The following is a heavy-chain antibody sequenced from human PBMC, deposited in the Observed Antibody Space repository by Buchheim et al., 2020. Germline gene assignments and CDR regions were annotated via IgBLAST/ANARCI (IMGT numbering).Heavy chain of an antibody. Sequence: QVQLVESGGGVVQPGRSLRLSCAASGFTFSSYAMHWVRQAPGKGLEWVAVISYDGSNKYYADSVKGRFTISSDNSKNTLSLQMNSLRAEDTAVYYCASLFGVVIIDWFDPWGQGTL. V-gene: IGHV3-30*04. CDR1: GFTFSSYA. CDR3: ASLFGVVIIDWFDP. J-gene: IGHJ5*02. D-gene: IGHD3-3*01. CDR2: ISYDGSNK.